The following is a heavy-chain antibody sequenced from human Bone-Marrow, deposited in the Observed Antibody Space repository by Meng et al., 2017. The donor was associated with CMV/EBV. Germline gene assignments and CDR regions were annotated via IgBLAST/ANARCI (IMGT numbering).Heavy chain of an antibody. Sequence: SETLSLTYTVSGGSVSSGTYYWSWIRQPPGKGLEWIGYLYYSGSTNYNPSLKSRVTISVDTSKNQFSLKLSSVTAADTAVYYCARVKGDFGDYLPVDYWGQGTLVTVSS. J-gene: IGHJ4*02. D-gene: IGHD4-17*01. V-gene: IGHV4-61*01. CDR1: GGSVSSGTYY. CDR3: ARVKGDFGDYLPVDY. CDR2: LYYSGST.